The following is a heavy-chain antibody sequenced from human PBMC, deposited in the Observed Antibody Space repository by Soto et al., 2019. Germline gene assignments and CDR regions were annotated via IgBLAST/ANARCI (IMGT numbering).Heavy chain of an antibody. CDR2: ISGSGGST. J-gene: IGHJ3*02. CDR1: GFTFSSYA. Sequence: GGSLRLSCAASGFTFSSYAMSWVRQAPGKGLEWVSAISGSGGSTYYADSVKGRFTISRDNSKNTLYLQMNSLRAEDTAVYYCAKVMYYDILTGYYKAAFDIWGQGTMVTVSS. V-gene: IGHV3-23*01. CDR3: AKVMYYDILTGYYKAAFDI. D-gene: IGHD3-9*01.